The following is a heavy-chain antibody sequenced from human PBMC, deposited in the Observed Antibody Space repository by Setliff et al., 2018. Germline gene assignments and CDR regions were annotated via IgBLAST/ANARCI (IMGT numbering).Heavy chain of an antibody. J-gene: IGHJ4*02. D-gene: IGHD1-7*01. Sequence: GGSLRLSCVASGFKFDDHVMYWGRQVPGKGLEWVAGITWNSDNTGYADSVKGRCTISRDNAKNSLYLQMNSLRAEDTAVYYWVRYNWNFPDFWGQGTLVTVSS. CDR1: GFKFDDHV. V-gene: IGHV3-9*01. CDR3: VRYNWNFPDF. CDR2: ITWNSDNT.